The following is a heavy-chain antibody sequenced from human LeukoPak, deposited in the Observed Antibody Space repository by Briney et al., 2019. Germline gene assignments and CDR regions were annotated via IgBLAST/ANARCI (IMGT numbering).Heavy chain of an antibody. CDR3: AGTTYYYDGSGWIFDY. D-gene: IGHD3-22*01. CDR1: GGTLSSYA. J-gene: IGHJ4*02. Sequence: ASVKVSCKASGGTLSSYAISRVRQAPGQGLEWMGRSITIFGTANYAQKVQGRVTITTDESTSTAYMELSSLRSEDTAVYYCAGTTYYYDGSGWIFDYWGQGTLVTVSS. V-gene: IGHV1-69*05. CDR2: SITIFGTA.